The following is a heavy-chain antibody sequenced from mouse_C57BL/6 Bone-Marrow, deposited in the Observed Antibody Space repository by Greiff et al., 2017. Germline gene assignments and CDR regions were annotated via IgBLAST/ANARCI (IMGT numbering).Heavy chain of an antibody. Sequence: VQLQQSGAELVRPGASVKLSCTASGFNITDDYMHWVKQRPEQGLEWIGWIDPENGDTEYASKFQGKATITADTSSNPAYLQLSSLTSEDTAVYYCTTVYYGSVFLAYWGQGTLVTVSA. V-gene: IGHV14-4*01. D-gene: IGHD1-1*01. CDR1: GFNITDDY. CDR3: TTVYYGSVFLAY. CDR2: IDPENGDT. J-gene: IGHJ3*01.